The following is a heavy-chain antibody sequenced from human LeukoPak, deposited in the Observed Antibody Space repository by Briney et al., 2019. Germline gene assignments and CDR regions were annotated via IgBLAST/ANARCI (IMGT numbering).Heavy chain of an antibody. CDR3: AKGKLIAVAATALDY. D-gene: IGHD6-19*01. Sequence: GGSLRLSCAASGFTFSSYAMSWVRQAPGKGLEWVSAISGSGGSTYYADSVKGRFTISRDNSKNTLHLQMNSLRAEDTAVYYCAKGKLIAVAATALDYWGQGTLVTVSS. CDR1: GFTFSSYA. CDR2: ISGSGGST. J-gene: IGHJ4*02. V-gene: IGHV3-23*01.